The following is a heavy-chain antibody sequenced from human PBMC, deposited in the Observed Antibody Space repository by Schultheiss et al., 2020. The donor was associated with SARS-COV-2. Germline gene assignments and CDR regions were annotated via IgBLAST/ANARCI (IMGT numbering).Heavy chain of an antibody. CDR3: ARRAGRGDDDAFDI. V-gene: IGHV3-21*04. Sequence: GGSLRLSCAASGFTFSSYAMHWVRQAPGKGLEWVSCISGSGTYIYYADSVKGRFTISRDNAKNSLYLQMNSLRVEDTAVYYCARRAGRGDDDAFDIWGQGTMVTRLL. J-gene: IGHJ3*02. D-gene: IGHD2-21*01. CDR1: GFTFSSYA. CDR2: ISGSGTYI.